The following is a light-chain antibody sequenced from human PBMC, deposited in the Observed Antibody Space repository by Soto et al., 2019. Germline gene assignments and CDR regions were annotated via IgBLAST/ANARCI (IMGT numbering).Light chain of an antibody. CDR3: QQRSDWPPIT. J-gene: IGKJ5*01. Sequence: EIVLTQSPGTLSLSPVERATLSCRASQSVSSSYLAWYQQKPGQAPRLLIYGASSRAIGIPDRFSGSGSGTDFTLTISRLEPEDFGVYYCQQRSDWPPITFGQGTRLEI. CDR2: GAS. CDR1: QSVSSSY. V-gene: IGKV3D-20*02.